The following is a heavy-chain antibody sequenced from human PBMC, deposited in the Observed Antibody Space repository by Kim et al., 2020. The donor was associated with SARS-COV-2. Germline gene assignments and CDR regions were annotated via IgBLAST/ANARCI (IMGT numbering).Heavy chain of an antibody. Sequence: SVKVSCKASGGTFSSYAISWVRQAPGQGLEWMGGIIPIFGTANYAQKFQGRVTITADESTSTAYMELSSLRSEDTAVYYCARDNTYNIVATSSSNAFDIWGQGTMVTVSS. V-gene: IGHV1-69*13. CDR3: ARDNTYNIVATSSSNAFDI. CDR1: GGTFSSYA. D-gene: IGHD5-12*01. J-gene: IGHJ3*02. CDR2: IIPIFGTA.